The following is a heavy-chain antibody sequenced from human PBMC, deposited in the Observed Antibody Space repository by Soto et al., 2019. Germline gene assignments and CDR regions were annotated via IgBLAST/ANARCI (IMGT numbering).Heavy chain of an antibody. CDR1: GYSFTSYW. CDR2: IDPSDSYT. CDR3: ARHDEGWNTYYYYYGMDV. D-gene: IGHD1-1*01. Sequence: GESLKISCKGSGYSFTSYWISWVRQMPGKGLEWMGRIDPSDSYTNYSPSFQGHVTISADKSISTAYLQWSSLKASDTAMYYCARHDEGWNTYYYYYGMDVWGQGTTVTVSS. V-gene: IGHV5-10-1*01. J-gene: IGHJ6*02.